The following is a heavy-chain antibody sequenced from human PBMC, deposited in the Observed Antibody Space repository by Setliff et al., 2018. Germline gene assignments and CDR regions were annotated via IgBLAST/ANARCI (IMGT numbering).Heavy chain of an antibody. J-gene: IGHJ3*02. V-gene: IGHV1-18*01. Sequence: ASVKVSCKASGYTFTNYGVSWVRQAPGQGLEWMGWLSASNGNRNNAQKFQGRVTMTTDTSTSTAYMELRSLGSDDTAVYYCARDSPTVVTHLRVFDIWGQGTRVTISS. CDR3: ARDSPTVVTHLRVFDI. D-gene: IGHD4-17*01. CDR1: GYTFTNYG. CDR2: LSASNGNR.